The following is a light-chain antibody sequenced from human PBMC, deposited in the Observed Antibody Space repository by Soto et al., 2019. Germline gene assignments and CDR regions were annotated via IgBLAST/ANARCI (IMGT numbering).Light chain of an antibody. CDR3: CSYAGSNTSV. CDR1: SSDVGKYNL. J-gene: IGLJ2*01. V-gene: IGLV2-23*01. CDR2: EGS. Sequence: QSVLTQPASVSGSPGQSIAISCTGTSSDVGKYNLVSWYQQHPGKAPKLLIFEGSKRPSGVSSRFTGSKSGNTASLTISGLQAEDEADYYCCSYAGSNTSVFGGGTKLTVL.